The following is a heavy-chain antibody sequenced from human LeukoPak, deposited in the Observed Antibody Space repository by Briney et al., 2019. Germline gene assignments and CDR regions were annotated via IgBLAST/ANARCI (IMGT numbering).Heavy chain of an antibody. J-gene: IGHJ4*02. CDR2: LYYSGTT. CDR1: GGSISGSYFY. CDR3: ARHAHKAVAGNN. V-gene: IGHV4-39*01. Sequence: PSETLSLTCTVSGGSISGSYFYWGWIRQPPGKGLEWIGTLYYSGTTFYNPSLKSRVTISVDTSKNQFSLNLSSVTAADTAVYYCARHAHKAVAGNNWGRGTLVNVSS. D-gene: IGHD6-19*01.